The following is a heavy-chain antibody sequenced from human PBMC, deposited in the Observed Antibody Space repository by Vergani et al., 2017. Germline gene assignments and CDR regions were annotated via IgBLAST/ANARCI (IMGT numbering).Heavy chain of an antibody. J-gene: IGHJ4*02. CDR3: TRDYGGNSFMYY. D-gene: IGHD4-23*01. Sequence: EVQLVESGGGLVKPGGSLKLSCAASGFTFSGSAMHWVRQASGKGLEWVGRIRSKANSYATAYAASVKGRFTISRDDSKNTAYLQMNSLKTEDTAVYYCTRDYGGNSFMYYWGQGTLVTVSS. CDR2: IRSKANSYAT. CDR1: GFTFSGSA. V-gene: IGHV3-73*01.